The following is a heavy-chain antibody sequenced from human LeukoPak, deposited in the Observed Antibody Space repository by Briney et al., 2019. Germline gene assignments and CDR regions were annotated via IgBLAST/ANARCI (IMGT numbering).Heavy chain of an antibody. CDR2: ISGGGDST. J-gene: IGHJ4*02. Sequence: PGGSLRLSCAVSGFSFSAYAVTWVRQAPGKGLQWVSGISGGGDSTSYADSVKGRFTISRDNSKNTLFLQMSSLRAEDTALYFCARDSCGKWLAPCGYGGRGTLVTVSS. D-gene: IGHD6-19*01. CDR3: ARDSCGKWLAPCGY. CDR1: GFSFSAYA. V-gene: IGHV3-23*01.